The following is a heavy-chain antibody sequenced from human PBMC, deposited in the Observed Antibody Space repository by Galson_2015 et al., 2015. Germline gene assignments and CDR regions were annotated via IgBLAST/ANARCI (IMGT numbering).Heavy chain of an antibody. Sequence: SLSLSCASSGFTFGDYTMSWVRQAPGKGLEWVGFIRSKANGGTTEYAASVKDRFTISRDDSKSIAYLQMNSLKTEETAMYYCARETYGVGHGFDPWGLGTLVTVSS. CDR3: ARETYGVGHGFDP. CDR2: IRSKANGGTT. CDR1: GFTFGDYT. J-gene: IGHJ5*02. V-gene: IGHV3-49*04. D-gene: IGHD3-10*01.